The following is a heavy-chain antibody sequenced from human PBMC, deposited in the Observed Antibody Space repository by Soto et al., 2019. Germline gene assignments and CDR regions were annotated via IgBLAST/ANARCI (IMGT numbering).Heavy chain of an antibody. CDR3: ARHISNFRYYYSALDV. CDR1: EYSFANLW. D-gene: IGHD4-4*01. J-gene: IGHJ6*02. Sequence: GVSRKTLCRGFEYSFANLWIGRVRQMPGEGLEWVGIISPDTSRTLYSPSFQGHVTITVDKSTSTAYLQWNPLRASDTAMYYCARHISNFRYYYSALDVWGQGTTVTVSS. CDR2: ISPDTSRT. V-gene: IGHV5-51*01.